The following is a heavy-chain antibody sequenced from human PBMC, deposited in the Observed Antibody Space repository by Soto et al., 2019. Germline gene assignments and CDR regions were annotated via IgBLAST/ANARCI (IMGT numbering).Heavy chain of an antibody. CDR3: ARGPSYYDFWSGYYEIDY. D-gene: IGHD3-3*01. CDR1: CGSISSYY. Sequence: SETLSLTCTVSCGSISSYYWIWIRQPPGKGLEWIGYIYYSGSTDYNPSLKSRVTISVDTSKNQFSLKLSSVTAADTAVYYCARGPSYYDFWSGYYEIDYWGQGTLVTVSS. J-gene: IGHJ4*02. V-gene: IGHV4-59*01. CDR2: IYYSGST.